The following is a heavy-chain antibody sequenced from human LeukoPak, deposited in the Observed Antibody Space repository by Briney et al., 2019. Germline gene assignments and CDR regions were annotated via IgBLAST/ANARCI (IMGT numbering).Heavy chain of an antibody. Sequence: SETLSLTRTASGGSISSSNWWSWVRQPPGKGLEWIGEIYHSGSTNYNPSLKSRVTISVDKSKNQFSLKLSSVTAADTAVYYCARDKILTGYYFFDYWGQGTLVTVSS. CDR1: GGSISSSNW. CDR3: ARDKILTGYYFFDY. D-gene: IGHD3-9*01. V-gene: IGHV4-4*02. J-gene: IGHJ4*02. CDR2: IYHSGST.